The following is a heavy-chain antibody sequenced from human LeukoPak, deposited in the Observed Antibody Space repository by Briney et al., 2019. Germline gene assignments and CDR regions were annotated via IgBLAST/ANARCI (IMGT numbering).Heavy chain of an antibody. CDR1: GYSFTSYW. Sequence: GESLKISCKGPGYSFTSYWIGWVRQIPGKGLEGMGIIYPGDSHTRYRPSSQGQVTISADKSISTAYLQWSSLKASDTAMYYCARRLLAAPDTYCYYGRDVWGQGTTDTVSS. CDR2: IYPGDSHT. V-gene: IGHV5-51*01. J-gene: IGHJ6*02. D-gene: IGHD6-13*01. CDR3: ARRLLAAPDTYCYYGRDV.